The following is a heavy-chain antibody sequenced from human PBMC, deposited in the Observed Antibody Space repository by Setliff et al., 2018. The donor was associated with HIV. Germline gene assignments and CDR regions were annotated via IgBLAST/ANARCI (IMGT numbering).Heavy chain of an antibody. D-gene: IGHD1-26*01. V-gene: IGHV1-2*02. CDR2: INPNSGGT. J-gene: IGHJ5*02. Sequence: WASVKVFCKASGYTFTGYYMHWVRQAPGQGLEWMGWINPNSGGTNYAQKFQGRVTMTRDTSISTAYMELSRLRSDDTAVYYCARDLGPGGGSYRMPINWFDPWGQGTLVTV. CDR1: GYTFTGYY. CDR3: ARDLGPGGGSYRMPINWFDP.